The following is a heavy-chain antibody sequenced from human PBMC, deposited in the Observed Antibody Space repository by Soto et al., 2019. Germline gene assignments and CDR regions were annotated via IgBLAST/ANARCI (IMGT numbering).Heavy chain of an antibody. J-gene: IGHJ3*02. V-gene: IGHV3-30*18. CDR2: ISYDGSNK. D-gene: IGHD3-3*01. CDR3: AKDFGLVIMGAFDI. Sequence: GGSLRLSCAASGFTFSSYGMHWVRQAPGKGLEWVAVISYDGSNKYYADSVKGRFTISRDNSKNTLYLQMNSLRAEDTAVYYGAKDFGLVIMGAFDIWGQGTMVTVSS. CDR1: GFTFSSYG.